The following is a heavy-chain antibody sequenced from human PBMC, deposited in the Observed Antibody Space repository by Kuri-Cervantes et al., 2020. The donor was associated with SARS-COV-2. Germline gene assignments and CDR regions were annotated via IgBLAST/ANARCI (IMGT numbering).Heavy chain of an antibody. CDR3: ARDLSTVLGEDYFDY. J-gene: IGHJ4*02. Sequence: GESLKISCATSGFTFSGYAMHWVRQAPGKGPEWVAVVSYDGSDNDYADSVKGRFTISRDNSKNTLYLQMNSLRAEDTAVYYCARDLSTVLGEDYFDYWGQGTLVT. CDR1: GFTFSGYA. CDR2: VSYDGSDN. D-gene: IGHD2-8*01. V-gene: IGHV3-30*04.